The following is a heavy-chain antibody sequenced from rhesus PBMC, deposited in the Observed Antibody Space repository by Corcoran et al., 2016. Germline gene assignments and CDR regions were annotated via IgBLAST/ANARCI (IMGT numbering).Heavy chain of an antibody. CDR3: ARDHSGSFDY. J-gene: IGHJ4*01. Sequence: SGGSISSSNWWSWIRQPPGKGLEWIGYISGSSGSTYYNPSLKSRVTISTDTSKNQFSLKLSSVTAADTAVYYCARDHSGSFDYWGQGVLVTVSS. V-gene: IGHV4-65*01. CDR1: GGSISSSNW. CDR2: ISGSSGST. D-gene: IGHD1-44*02.